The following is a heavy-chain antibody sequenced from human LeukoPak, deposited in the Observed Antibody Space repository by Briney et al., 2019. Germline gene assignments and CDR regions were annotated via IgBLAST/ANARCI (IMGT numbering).Heavy chain of an antibody. D-gene: IGHD3-10*01. V-gene: IGHV3-53*01. CDR1: GFPVSSYY. CDR3: ARDRDDSGSWEIFFDF. J-gene: IGHJ4*02. Sequence: PGGSLRLACAASGFPVSSYYMSWVRRAPGKGLEWVSVLYSGGSTYYADSVKGRFTISRDNSKNTLYLQMNSLRADDTAVYYCARDRDDSGSWEIFFDFWGQGTLVTVSS. CDR2: LYSGGST.